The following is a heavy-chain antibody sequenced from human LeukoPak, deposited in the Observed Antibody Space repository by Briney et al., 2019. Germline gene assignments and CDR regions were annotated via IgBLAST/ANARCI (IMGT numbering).Heavy chain of an antibody. CDR1: GFTFSSYW. CDR2: IKQDGSEK. Sequence: GGPLRLSCAASGFTFSSYWMSWVRQAPGKGLEWVANIKQDGSEKYYVDSVKGRFTLSRDNSKNTVSLQMNSLRLEDTAVYYCAKDHRRVVTGGMDVWGQGTTVTVSS. D-gene: IGHD2-21*02. J-gene: IGHJ6*02. V-gene: IGHV3-7*03. CDR3: AKDHRRVVTGGMDV.